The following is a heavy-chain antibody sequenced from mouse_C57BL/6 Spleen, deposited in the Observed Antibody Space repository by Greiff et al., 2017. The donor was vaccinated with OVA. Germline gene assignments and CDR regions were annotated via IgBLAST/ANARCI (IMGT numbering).Heavy chain of an antibody. J-gene: IGHJ4*01. CDR1: GYTFTSYW. CDR3: ARFPFYGSSYDYYAMDY. Sequence: QVQLKQPGAELVKPGASVKLSCKASGYTFTSYWMHWVKQRPGRGLEWIGRIDPNSGGTKYNEKFKSKATLTVDKPSSTAYMQLSSLTSEDSAVYYCARFPFYGSSYDYYAMDYWGQGTSVTVSS. V-gene: IGHV1-72*01. CDR2: IDPNSGGT. D-gene: IGHD1-1*01.